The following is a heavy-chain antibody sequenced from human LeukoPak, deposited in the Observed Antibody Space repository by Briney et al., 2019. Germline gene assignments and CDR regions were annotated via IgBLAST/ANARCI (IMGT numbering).Heavy chain of an antibody. J-gene: IGHJ4*02. V-gene: IGHV5-51*01. CDR2: IYPGDSAT. CDR1: GYSFSNYW. Sequence: GESLKISCKGSGYSFSNYWIGWVRQMPGKGLEWMGIIYPGDSATRYISSFQGQVTISADKFISTAYLQWSSLKASDTAMYYCARQYCRGTNCYTGSSYYLDYWGQGTLVTVSS. D-gene: IGHD2-2*02. CDR3: ARQYCRGTNCYTGSSYYLDY.